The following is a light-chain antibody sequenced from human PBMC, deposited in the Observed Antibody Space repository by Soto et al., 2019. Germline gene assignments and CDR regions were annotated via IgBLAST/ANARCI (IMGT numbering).Light chain of an antibody. Sequence: EIVLTQSPGTLSLSPGERATLSCRASQSVSSSYLAWYQQKPGQAPRLLIYGASSRATGIPDRFSGSGSGPDFTLTISTLEPEAVAVYYCHQYGSSRTFGQGTKVEIK. J-gene: IGKJ1*01. CDR3: HQYGSSRT. V-gene: IGKV3-20*01. CDR1: QSVSSSY. CDR2: GAS.